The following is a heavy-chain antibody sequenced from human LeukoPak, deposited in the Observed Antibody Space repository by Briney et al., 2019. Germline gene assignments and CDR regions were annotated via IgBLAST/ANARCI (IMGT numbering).Heavy chain of an antibody. J-gene: IGHJ4*02. CDR2: IYHSGTT. D-gene: IGHD2-21*01. Sequence: PSETLSLTCAVSGDSISGVYYWGWIRQPPGKGLEWVASIYHSGTTYYNPSLKSRVTISADTTKNQFSLKATSVIAADTAVYYCASQNGFGEESDYCGQGTLVTVSS. CDR1: GDSISGVYY. CDR3: ASQNGFGEESDY. V-gene: IGHV4-38-2*01.